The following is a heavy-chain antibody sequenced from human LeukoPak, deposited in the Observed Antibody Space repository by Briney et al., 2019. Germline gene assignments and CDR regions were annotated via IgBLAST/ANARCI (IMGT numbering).Heavy chain of an antibody. CDR1: GFTFSNYA. J-gene: IGHJ4*02. V-gene: IGHV3-23*01. Sequence: PGGSLRLSCAASGFTFSNYAMSWVRQAPGKGLEWVSAITGSGGNTYYADSVKGRFTISRDNSKNTVFLQMNSLRAEDTAVYYCAKWGDYGVLTGYYVSDYWGQGILVTVSS. CDR3: AKWGDYGVLTGYYVSDY. D-gene: IGHD3-9*01. CDR2: ITGSGGNT.